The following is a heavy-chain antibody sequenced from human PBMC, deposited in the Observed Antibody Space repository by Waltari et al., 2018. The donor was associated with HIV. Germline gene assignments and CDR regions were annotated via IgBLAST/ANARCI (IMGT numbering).Heavy chain of an antibody. CDR3: ARSSPLSGSNWRLDP. Sequence: QVYLVQSGAEVKTPGASVKVSCKASGYTFTDYYIHWVRQAPGQGLEWMGRLNTDTAGRNYAQKFQGRVTLTSDRSVTTAYMELSSLRSDDTAVYYCARSSPLSGSNWRLDPWGQGTLVVVSS. CDR1: GYTFTDYY. D-gene: IGHD2-21*01. V-gene: IGHV1-2*06. CDR2: LNTDTAGR. J-gene: IGHJ5*02.